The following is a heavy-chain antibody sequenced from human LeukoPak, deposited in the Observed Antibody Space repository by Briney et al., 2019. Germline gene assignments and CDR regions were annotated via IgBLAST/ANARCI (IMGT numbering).Heavy chain of an antibody. J-gene: IGHJ4*02. CDR1: GGSISSSSYY. CDR3: ARHDLLSGEHFALDY. CDR2: IYYSGST. V-gene: IGHV4-39*01. D-gene: IGHD2/OR15-2a*01. Sequence: SETLSLTCTVSGGSISSSSYYWGWIRQPPGKGLEWIGSIYYSGSTYYNPSLKSRVTISVDTSKNQFSLKLSSVTAADTAVYDCARHDLLSGEHFALDYWGQGTLVTVSS.